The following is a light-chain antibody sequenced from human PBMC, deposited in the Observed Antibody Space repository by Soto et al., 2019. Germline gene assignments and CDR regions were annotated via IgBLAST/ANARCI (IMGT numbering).Light chain of an antibody. CDR3: QQFGASLTWT. V-gene: IGKV3-20*01. Sequence: EVLLTQSPGSLSLSPGESATLSCRASQSVMSNYLSWYQQKPGQPPRLLIYGASSRANGIPDRFSGSGSGTDFTLTLRRLEPEDFAVYYCQQFGASLTWTFGQGTKVDIK. J-gene: IGKJ1*01. CDR1: QSVMSNY. CDR2: GAS.